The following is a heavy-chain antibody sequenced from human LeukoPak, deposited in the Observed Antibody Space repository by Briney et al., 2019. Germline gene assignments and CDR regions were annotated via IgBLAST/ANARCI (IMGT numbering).Heavy chain of an antibody. CDR3: ARVQYFDNGGYWNLDY. J-gene: IGHJ4*02. D-gene: IGHD3-22*01. CDR1: GESFSDYY. Sequence: PSETLSLTCRVYGESFSDYYCAWIRQSPGKGLEWIGELNHVGRTTYNPALESRVTISADTSKSQFSLKLSSVTAADTAVYYCARVQYFDNGGYWNLDYWGQGTLVTVSS. CDR2: LNHVGRT. V-gene: IGHV4-34*01.